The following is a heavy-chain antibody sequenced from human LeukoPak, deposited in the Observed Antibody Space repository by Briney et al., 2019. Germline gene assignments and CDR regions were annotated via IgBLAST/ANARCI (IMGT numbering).Heavy chain of an antibody. V-gene: IGHV1-24*01. J-gene: IGHJ4*02. CDR3: ATSQLPRNFDY. Sequence: ASVKDSCKVSGYTLTELSMHWLRQAPRKGLEWMGGFDPEDGETIYAQKFQGGVTMTEDTSTDTAYMELSSLRSEDTAVYYCATSQLPRNFDYWGQGTLVTVSS. CDR2: FDPEDGET. CDR1: GYTLTELS. D-gene: IGHD2-2*01.